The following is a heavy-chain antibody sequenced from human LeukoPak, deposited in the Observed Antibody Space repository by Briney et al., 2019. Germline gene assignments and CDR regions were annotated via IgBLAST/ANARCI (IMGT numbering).Heavy chain of an antibody. CDR1: GFTFSSYA. CDR2: ISYDGSNK. V-gene: IGHV3-30-3*01. CDR3: ARTTTPHYYGSGSYALGY. D-gene: IGHD3-10*01. J-gene: IGHJ4*02. Sequence: PGRSLRLSCAASGFTFSSYAMHWVRQAPGKGLEWVAVISYDGSNKFYADSVKGRFTISRDNSKNTLYLQMSSLSAEDTAVYYCARTTTPHYYGSGSYALGYWGQGTLVTVPP.